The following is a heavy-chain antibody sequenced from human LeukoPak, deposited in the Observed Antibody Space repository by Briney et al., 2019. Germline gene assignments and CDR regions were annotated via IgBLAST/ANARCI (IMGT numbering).Heavy chain of an antibody. CDR1: GYTFTSYG. CDR2: ISAYNGNT. J-gene: IGHJ4*02. Sequence: ASVTVSCTASGYTFTSYGISWVRQAPGQGLEWMGWISAYNGNTNYAQKLQGRVTMTTDTSTSTAYMELRSLRSDDTAVYYCARLQYSGSSDYWGQGTLVTVSS. CDR3: ARLQYSGSSDY. V-gene: IGHV1-18*01. D-gene: IGHD1-26*01.